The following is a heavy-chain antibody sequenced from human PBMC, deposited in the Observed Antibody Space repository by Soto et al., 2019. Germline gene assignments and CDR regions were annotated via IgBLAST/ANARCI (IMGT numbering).Heavy chain of an antibody. D-gene: IGHD4-17*01. CDR3: AKSYGDYVFFDY. J-gene: IGHJ4*02. CDR1: GFSFSSYA. V-gene: IGHV3-23*01. CDR2: ISGTGGST. Sequence: EVQLLESGGGVGQPGGSLRLSCAATGFSFSSYALNWVRQAPGKGLEWVSGISGTGGSTYYADSVKGQFTISRDNSKNTLYLQMNTLRAGDTAVYYCAKSYGDYVFFDYWGQGSLVTVPS.